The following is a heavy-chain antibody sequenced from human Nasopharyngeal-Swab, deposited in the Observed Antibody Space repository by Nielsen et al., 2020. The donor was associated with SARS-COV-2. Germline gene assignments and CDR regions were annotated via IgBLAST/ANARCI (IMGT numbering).Heavy chain of an antibody. V-gene: IGHV3-48*04. J-gene: IGHJ4*02. CDR3: ARVASGPLFDY. CDR2: ISSSSSTI. CDR1: GFTFSSYS. D-gene: IGHD3-10*01. Sequence: GGSLRLSCAASGFTFSSYSMNWVRQAPGKGLEWVSYISSSSSTIYYADSVKGRFTISRDNAKNSLYLQMNSLRAEDTAVYYCARVASGPLFDYWGQGILVTVSS.